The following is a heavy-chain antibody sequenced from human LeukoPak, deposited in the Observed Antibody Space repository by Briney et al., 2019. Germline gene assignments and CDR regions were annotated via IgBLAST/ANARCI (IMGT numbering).Heavy chain of an antibody. CDR3: ARGGSGSPRAFDI. D-gene: IGHD1-26*01. V-gene: IGHV3-21*01. J-gene: IGHJ3*02. Sequence: GGSLRLSCAASGFTFNSYSMNWVRQAPGKGLEWVSSISSSSSYIYYADSVKGRFTISRDNAKNSLYLQMNSLRAEDTAVYYCARGGSGSPRAFDIWGQGTMVTVSS. CDR2: ISSSSSYI. CDR1: GFTFNSYS.